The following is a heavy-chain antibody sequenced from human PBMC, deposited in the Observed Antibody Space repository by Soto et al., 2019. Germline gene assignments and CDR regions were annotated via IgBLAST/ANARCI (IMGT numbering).Heavy chain of an antibody. CDR3: ARGTYSSSWYWFDP. CDR1: GGSISSGGYY. V-gene: IGHV4-31*03. Sequence: KASETLSLTCTVSGGSISSGGYYWSWIRQHPGKGLEWIGYIYYSGSTYYNPSLKSRVTISVDTSKNQFSLKLSSVTAADTAVYYCARGTYSSSWYWFDPWGQGTMGTVSS. D-gene: IGHD6-13*01. J-gene: IGHJ5*02. CDR2: IYYSGST.